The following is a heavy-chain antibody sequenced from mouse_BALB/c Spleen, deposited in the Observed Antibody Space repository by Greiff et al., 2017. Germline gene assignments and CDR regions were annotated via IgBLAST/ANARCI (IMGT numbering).Heavy chain of an antibody. D-gene: IGHD1-1*01. V-gene: IGHV1-69*02. CDR2: IYPSDSYT. J-gene: IGHJ3*01. Sequence: QVQLQQPGAELVRPGASVKLSCKASGYTFTSYWINWVKQRPGQGLEWIGNIYPSDSYTNYNQKFKDKATLTVDKSSSTAYMQLSSPTSEDSAVYYCTRDGSSYSLAYWGQGTLVTVSA. CDR3: TRDGSSYSLAY. CDR1: GYTFTSYW.